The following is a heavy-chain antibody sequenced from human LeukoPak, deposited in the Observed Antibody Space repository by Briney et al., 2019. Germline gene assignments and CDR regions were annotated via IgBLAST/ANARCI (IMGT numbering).Heavy chain of an antibody. Sequence: PGGSLRLSCAASGFTFSSYAMSWVRQAPGKGLEWVSAISVSGGSTYYADSVKGRFTISRDNSKNTLYLQMNSLRAEDTAVYYCARFAVYVDTTMVTAKYFDYWGQGTLVTVSS. CDR2: ISVSGGST. CDR3: ARFAVYVDTTMVTAKYFDY. D-gene: IGHD5-18*01. J-gene: IGHJ4*02. V-gene: IGHV3-23*01. CDR1: GFTFSSYA.